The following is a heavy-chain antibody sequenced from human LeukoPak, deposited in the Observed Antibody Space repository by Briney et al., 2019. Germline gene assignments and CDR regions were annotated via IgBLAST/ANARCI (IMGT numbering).Heavy chain of an antibody. J-gene: IGHJ4*02. V-gene: IGHV3-30-3*01. CDR3: AKDAPCTNAVCALSG. CDR2: ISYDGSSK. D-gene: IGHD2-8*01. CDR1: GFTFSSYA. Sequence: GGSLRLSCAASGFTFSSYAMHWVRQAPGKGLEWVAVISYDGSSKYYADSVKGRFTISRDNSRNTLYLQMSSLRPEDTAVYYCAKDAPCTNAVCALSGWGQGTLVTVPS.